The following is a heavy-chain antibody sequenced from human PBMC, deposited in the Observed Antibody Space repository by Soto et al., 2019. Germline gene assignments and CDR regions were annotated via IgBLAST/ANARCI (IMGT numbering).Heavy chain of an antibody. V-gene: IGHV3-23*01. Sequence: VGSLRLSCAASGFTFSSYSMSWGRQAPGKGLEWVSGFRTSGDGGTTYYADSVKGRFTISRDNSKNMLFLQMNSLRAEDTAIYYCAKKVNSGPGSQYFDYWGQGTLVTVSS. J-gene: IGHJ4*02. CDR1: GFTFSSYS. D-gene: IGHD3-10*01. CDR3: AKKVNSGPGSQYFDY. CDR2: FRTSGDGGTT.